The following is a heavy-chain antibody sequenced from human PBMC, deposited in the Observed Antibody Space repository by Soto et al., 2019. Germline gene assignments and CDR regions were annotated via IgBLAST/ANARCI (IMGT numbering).Heavy chain of an antibody. D-gene: IGHD5-12*01. CDR2: IYSGGST. CDR3: ASMGYSGYDYSDY. CDR1: GFTVSSNY. Sequence: GGSLRLSCAASGFTVSSNYMSWVRQAPGKGLEWVSVIYSGGSTYYADSVKGRFTISRDNSKNTLYLQMNSLRAEDTAMYYCASMGYSGYDYSDYWGQGTLVTVSS. V-gene: IGHV3-66*01. J-gene: IGHJ4*02.